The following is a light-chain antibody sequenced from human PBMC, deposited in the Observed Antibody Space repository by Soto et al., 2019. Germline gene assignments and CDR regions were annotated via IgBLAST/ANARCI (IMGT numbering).Light chain of an antibody. J-gene: IGKJ4*01. Sequence: XILMTQAPATLSVSPGERSTLSCRSIQSVNIYLAWYQQKPGQAPRLLIFGASSRATGIPARFSGSGSGTEFNLTISSMQSEDFAVYFCQQYDDWLRLTFGGGTK. CDR2: GAS. CDR1: QSVNIY. V-gene: IGKV3D-15*01. CDR3: QQYDDWLRLT.